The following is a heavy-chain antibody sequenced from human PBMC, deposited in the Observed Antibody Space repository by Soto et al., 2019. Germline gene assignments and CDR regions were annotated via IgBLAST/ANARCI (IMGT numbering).Heavy chain of an antibody. J-gene: IGHJ4*02. CDR2: IWYDGSNK. CDR3: ARERRGLDY. CDR1: DFTLSSFG. V-gene: IGHV3-33*01. Sequence: QVQLVESGGGVFHPGRSLGLPCEASDFTLSSFGLHWVGQAPGKGRGWGAVIWYDGSNKYYADSVKGRFTISRDNSKNTLYLQMNSLRAEDTAVYYCARERRGLDYWGQGTLVTVSS.